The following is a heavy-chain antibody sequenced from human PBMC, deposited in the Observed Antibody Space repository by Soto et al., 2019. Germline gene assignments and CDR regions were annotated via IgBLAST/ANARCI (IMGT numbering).Heavy chain of an antibody. Sequence: KPSETLSLTCTVSGGSISSGGYYWSWIRQHPGKGLEWIGYIYYSGSTYYNPSLKSRVTISVDTSKNQFSLKLSSVTAADTAVYYCARVGLGYCSSTSCYGRGVDPWGQGTLVTVSS. V-gene: IGHV4-31*03. CDR3: ARVGLGYCSSTSCYGRGVDP. CDR1: GGSISSGGYY. CDR2: IYYSGST. D-gene: IGHD2-2*01. J-gene: IGHJ5*02.